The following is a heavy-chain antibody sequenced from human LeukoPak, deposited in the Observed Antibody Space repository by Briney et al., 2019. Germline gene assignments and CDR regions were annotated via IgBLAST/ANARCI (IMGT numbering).Heavy chain of an antibody. Sequence: GGSLRLSCATSGFTLIDYSMSWVRQAPGKGLEWVSGIDSSGDSTYYADSVKGRFTVSRDNSKNTVYLHLNSLRADDTAVYYCAKDRPNGFDYWGQGTLVIVSS. CDR1: GFTLIDYS. V-gene: IGHV3-23*01. CDR2: IDSSGDST. CDR3: AKDRPNGFDY. J-gene: IGHJ4*02.